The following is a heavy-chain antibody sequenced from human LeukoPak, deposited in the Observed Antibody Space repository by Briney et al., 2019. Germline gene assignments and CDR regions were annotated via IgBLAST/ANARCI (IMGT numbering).Heavy chain of an antibody. CDR3: ARGGYYGSGNDFRFDP. CDR2: IYYSGST. D-gene: IGHD3-10*01. V-gene: IGHV4-61*05. Sequence: SETLSLTCTVSGGSINSSDYYWGWIRQPPGKGLEWIGYIYYSGSTNYKPSLKSRVTISVDTSKNQFSLKLSSVTAADTAVYYCARGGYYGSGNDFRFDPWGQGTLVTVSS. J-gene: IGHJ5*02. CDR1: GGSINSSDYY.